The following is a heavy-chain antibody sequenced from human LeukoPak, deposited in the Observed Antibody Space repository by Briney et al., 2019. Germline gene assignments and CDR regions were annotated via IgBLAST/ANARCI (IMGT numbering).Heavy chain of an antibody. CDR3: ARDRQYQSFNWFDP. J-gene: IGHJ5*02. V-gene: IGHV3-48*01. D-gene: IGHD2-2*01. CDR1: GFTFSGYS. Sequence: GGSLRLSCAASGFTFSGYSMNWVRQAPGKGLEWVSYISSSSSTIYYADSVKGRFTISRDNAKNSLYLQMNSLRAEDTAVYYCARDRQYQSFNWFDPWGQGTLVTVSS. CDR2: ISSSSSTI.